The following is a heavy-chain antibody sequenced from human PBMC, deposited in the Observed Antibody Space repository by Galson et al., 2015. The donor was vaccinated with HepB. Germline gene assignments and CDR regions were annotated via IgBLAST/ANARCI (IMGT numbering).Heavy chain of an antibody. CDR2: IYYSGTT. Sequence: DTLSLTCTVSGGFSNKYYWSWLRPPPGKGLEWIGYIYYSGTTNYTPSLKTRVTISVDTSKNQFSLKMRSVTAADTAVYYCGRAPYSGFGHMYAFDIWGQGTMVTVSS. D-gene: IGHD5-12*01. J-gene: IGHJ3*02. V-gene: IGHV4-59*07. CDR3: GRAPYSGFGHMYAFDI. CDR1: GGFSNKYY.